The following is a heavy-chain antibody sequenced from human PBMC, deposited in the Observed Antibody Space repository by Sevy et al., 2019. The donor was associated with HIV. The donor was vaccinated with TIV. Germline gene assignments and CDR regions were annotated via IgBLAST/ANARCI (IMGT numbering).Heavy chain of an antibody. CDR2: IKQDGSEK. CDR1: GFTFSSYW. CDR3: ARVSDSSSWYFAFDI. Sequence: GGSLRLSCAASGFTFSSYWMSWVRQAPGKELEWVANIKQDGSEKYYVDSVKGRFTISRDNAKNSLYLQMNSLRAEDTAVYYCARVSDSSSWYFAFDIWGQGTMVTVSS. D-gene: IGHD6-13*01. V-gene: IGHV3-7*03. J-gene: IGHJ3*02.